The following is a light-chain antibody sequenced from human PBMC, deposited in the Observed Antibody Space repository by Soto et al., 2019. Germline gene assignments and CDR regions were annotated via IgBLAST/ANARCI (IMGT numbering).Light chain of an antibody. CDR2: SAS. Sequence: EIVMTQSPATLSVSPGERATLCCRASQSLSINLAWYQQKPGQAPRLLIYSASTRATGIPSRFSGSGSGTEFTLTISSLQSEDFAVYYCQQYNNWPVFGQGTKVEIK. V-gene: IGKV3-15*01. J-gene: IGKJ1*01. CDR3: QQYNNWPV. CDR1: QSLSIN.